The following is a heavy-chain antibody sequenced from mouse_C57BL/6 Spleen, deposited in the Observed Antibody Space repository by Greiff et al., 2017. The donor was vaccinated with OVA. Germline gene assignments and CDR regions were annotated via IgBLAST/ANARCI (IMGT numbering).Heavy chain of an antibody. D-gene: IGHD1-1*02. J-gene: IGHJ2*01. CDR1: GFTFSSYT. CDR2: ISGGGGNT. CDR3: ARGYGFDY. V-gene: IGHV5-9*01. Sequence: DVQLVESGGGLVKPGGSLKLSCAASGFTFSSYTMSWVRQTPEKRLEWVATISGGGGNTYYPDSVKGRFTISRDNAKNTLYLQMSSLRSEDTALYYCARGYGFDYWGQGTTLTVSS.